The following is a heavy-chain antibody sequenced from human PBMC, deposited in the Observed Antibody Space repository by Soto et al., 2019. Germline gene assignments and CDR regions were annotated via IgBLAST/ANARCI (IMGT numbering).Heavy chain of an antibody. D-gene: IGHD1-26*01. J-gene: IGHJ4*02. CDR3: ARDWEELRYFDY. CDR2: IYHSGST. Sequence: SETLSLTCTVSGGSISSDGYYWTWIRQHPGKGLEWIGCIYHSGSTYYNPSLKSRVTISVDTSKNQFSLKLTSVTAADTAVYYCARDWEELRYFDYWGQGTLVTVSS. V-gene: IGHV4-31*03. CDR1: GGSISSDGYY.